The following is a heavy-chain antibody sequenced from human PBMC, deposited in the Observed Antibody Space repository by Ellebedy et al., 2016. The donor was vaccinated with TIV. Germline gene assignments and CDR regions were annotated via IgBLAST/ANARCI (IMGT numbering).Heavy chain of an antibody. CDR3: ARSEGTIVVVPAATAFDY. V-gene: IGHV3-7*03. Sequence: GESLKISXAASGFTFSSYWMSWVRQAPGKGLEWVANIKQDGSEKYYVDSVKGRFTISRDNAKNSLYLQMNSLRAEDTAVYYCARSEGTIVVVPAATAFDYWGQGTLVTVSS. J-gene: IGHJ4*02. CDR2: IKQDGSEK. CDR1: GFTFSSYW. D-gene: IGHD2-2*01.